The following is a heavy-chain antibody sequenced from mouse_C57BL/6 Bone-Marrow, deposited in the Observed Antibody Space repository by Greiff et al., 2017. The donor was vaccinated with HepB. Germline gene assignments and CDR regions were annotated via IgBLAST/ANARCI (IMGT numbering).Heavy chain of an antibody. D-gene: IGHD1-1*01. CDR2: IYPGSGST. V-gene: IGHV1-55*01. CDR1: GYTFTSYW. J-gene: IGHJ4*01. CDR3: ARSRYYYEGAMDY. Sequence: QVQLQQSGAELVKPGASVKMSCKASGYTFTSYWITWVKQRPGQGLEWIGDIYPGSGSTNYNEKFKSKATLTVDTSSSTAYMQLSSLTSEDSAVYYCARSRYYYEGAMDYWGQGTSVTVSS.